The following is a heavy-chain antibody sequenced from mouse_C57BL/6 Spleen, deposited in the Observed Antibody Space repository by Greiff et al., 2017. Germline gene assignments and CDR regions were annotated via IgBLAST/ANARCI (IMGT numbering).Heavy chain of an antibody. V-gene: IGHV14-3*01. D-gene: IGHD1-1*01. CDR2: IDPANGNT. CDR3: ASSIYYYGSSPFDY. Sequence: VQLQQSVAELVRPGASVKLSCTASGFNIKNTYMHWVKQRPEQGLEWIGRIDPANGNTKYAPKFQGKDTITADTSSNTAYLQLSSLTSEDAAIYYCASSIYYYGSSPFDYWGQGTTLTVSS. J-gene: IGHJ2*01. CDR1: GFNIKNTY.